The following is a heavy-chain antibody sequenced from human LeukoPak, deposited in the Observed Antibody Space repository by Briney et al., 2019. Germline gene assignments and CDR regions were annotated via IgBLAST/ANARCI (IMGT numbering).Heavy chain of an antibody. J-gene: IGHJ4*02. Sequence: PGGSLRLSCAASGFTFSSYGMHWVRQAPGKGLEWVAFIRYDGSNKYYADSVKGRFTISRDNSKNTLYLQMNSLRAEDTAVYYCAKDGYSSSPVDYWGQGTLVTVSS. V-gene: IGHV3-30*02. CDR2: IRYDGSNK. D-gene: IGHD6-6*01. CDR3: AKDGYSSSPVDY. CDR1: GFTFSSYG.